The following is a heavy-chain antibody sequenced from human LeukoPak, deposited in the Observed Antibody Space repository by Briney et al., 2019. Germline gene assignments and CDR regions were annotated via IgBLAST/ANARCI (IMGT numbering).Heavy chain of an antibody. Sequence: ASVKVSCKVSGYTLTELSMHWVRQAPGKGLEWMGIINPSGGSTSYAQKFQGRVTMTRDMSTSTVYMELSSLRSEDTAVYYCARAPVEATLDYWGQGTLVTVSS. J-gene: IGHJ4*02. V-gene: IGHV1-46*01. CDR2: INPSGGST. CDR3: ARAPVEATLDY. D-gene: IGHD1-26*01. CDR1: GYTLTELS.